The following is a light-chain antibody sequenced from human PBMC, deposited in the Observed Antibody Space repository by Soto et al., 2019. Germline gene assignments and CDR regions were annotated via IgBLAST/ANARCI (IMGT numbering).Light chain of an antibody. CDR2: DVS. CDR1: SSDVGGYNY. Sequence: QSALTQPASVSGSPGQSITISCTGTSSDVGGYNYVSWYKQHPGKAPKLMIYDVSNRPSGVSNRFSGSKSGNTASLTISGLQAEDEADYYCSSYTSSSNLGFGGRTKRTVL. V-gene: IGLV2-14*01. J-gene: IGLJ2*01. CDR3: SSYTSSSNLG.